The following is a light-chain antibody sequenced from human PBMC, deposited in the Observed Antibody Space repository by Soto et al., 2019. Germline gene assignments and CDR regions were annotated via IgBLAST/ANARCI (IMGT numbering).Light chain of an antibody. J-gene: IGKJ2*01. Sequence: DIVMTQSPLSLPFTPGEPTSISCRSSQSLLHINGYNYLDWYLQKPGQSPQLLLYLGSNRASGGADSFSGSGSGTYFTLKIDRVEAADVGVYYCMQALQAPYTFGQGTKLDIK. CDR1: QSLLHINGYNY. V-gene: IGKV2-28*01. CDR2: LGS. CDR3: MQALQAPYT.